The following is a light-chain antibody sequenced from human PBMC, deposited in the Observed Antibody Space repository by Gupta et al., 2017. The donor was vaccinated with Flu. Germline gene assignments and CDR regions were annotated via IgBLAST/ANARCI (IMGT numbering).Light chain of an antibody. J-gene: IGLJ2*01. CDR1: SSNIGSHP. CDR2: SNN. V-gene: IGLV1-44*01. CDR3: ASWDDSLNGYVV. Sequence: QSVLTQPPAASGTPGQMVTIYCSGSSSNIGSHPVNWYQQPPGTAPKLLIHSNNQRPAGVPDRFSGSRSGTSASLAISGLQSEDEADYHCASWDDSLNGYVVFGGGTKLTVL.